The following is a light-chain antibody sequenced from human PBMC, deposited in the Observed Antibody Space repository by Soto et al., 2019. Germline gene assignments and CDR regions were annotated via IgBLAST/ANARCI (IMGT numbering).Light chain of an antibody. CDR1: QSISGRY. CDR2: DAS. Sequence: PGERASLSCRASQSISGRYLAWYQQKPGQAPRLLIYDASSRATGIPDRFSGSGSGTDFILTISRLEPEDFAIYYCQQRYNWPLTFGQGTKVEIK. V-gene: IGKV3D-20*02. J-gene: IGKJ1*01. CDR3: QQRYNWPLT.